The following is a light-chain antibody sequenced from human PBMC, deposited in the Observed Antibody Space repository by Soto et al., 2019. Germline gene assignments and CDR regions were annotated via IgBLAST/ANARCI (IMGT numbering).Light chain of an antibody. V-gene: IGKV3-11*01. CDR3: QQRSNWPPSWT. J-gene: IGKJ1*01. CDR1: PSVSSY. CDR2: DAS. Sequence: ENVFTQSPATPSFFPGGKATLSCRARPSVSSYLAWYRQKPGQAPRLLIYDASNRATGIPARFSGSGSGTDFTLTISSLEPEDFAVYYCQQRSNWPPSWTFGQGTKVDIK.